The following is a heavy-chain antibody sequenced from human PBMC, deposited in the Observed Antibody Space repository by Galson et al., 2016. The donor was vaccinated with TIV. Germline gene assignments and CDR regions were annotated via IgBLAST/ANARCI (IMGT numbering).Heavy chain of an antibody. V-gene: IGHV1-46*01. CDR2: INPSGGDA. D-gene: IGHD2-21*02. CDR3: ARTESCGGDCYVFDY. J-gene: IGHJ4*02. Sequence: WMGIINPSGGDATYAQKFQGRVTMTRDTSTSTISMDLSSLTSEDTAVYYCARTESCGGDCYVFDYWGQGTLVTVSS.